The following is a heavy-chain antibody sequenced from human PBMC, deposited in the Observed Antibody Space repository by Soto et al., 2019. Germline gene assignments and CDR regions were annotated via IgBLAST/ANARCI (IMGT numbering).Heavy chain of an antibody. Sequence: QVQLVESGGGVVQPGRSLTVSCAGSGFSFSKYGMHWVRQAPGKGLEWVAGILFDGTTKSYADSVKGRFTISRDNSQNTVSLQLNSLRAEDTAVYYCTKESWNNNPRPGDYFDYWGQGVLVTVSS. CDR1: GFSFSKYG. CDR2: ILFDGTTK. D-gene: IGHD1-1*01. CDR3: TKESWNNNPRPGDYFDY. V-gene: IGHV3-30*18. J-gene: IGHJ4*02.